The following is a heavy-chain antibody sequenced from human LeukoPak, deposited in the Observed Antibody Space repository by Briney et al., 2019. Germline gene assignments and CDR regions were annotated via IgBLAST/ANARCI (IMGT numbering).Heavy chain of an antibody. CDR1: GGSISSHY. CDR3: ARLIGDIAVSGTSWFVP. V-gene: IGHV4-59*11. D-gene: IGHD6-19*01. CDR2: IYYSGST. Sequence: SETLSLTCTVSGGSISSHYWSWIRQAPGKGLEWIGYIYYSGSTNYNPSLKSRVTISVDTSKNRFSLKLSSVTAADTAMYYCARLIGDIAVSGTSWFVPWGQGTLVTVSS. J-gene: IGHJ5*02.